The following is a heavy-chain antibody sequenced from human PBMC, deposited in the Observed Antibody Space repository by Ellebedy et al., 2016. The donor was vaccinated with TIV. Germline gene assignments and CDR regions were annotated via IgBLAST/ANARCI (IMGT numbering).Heavy chain of an antibody. CDR2: ISSDENYI. D-gene: IGHD3-22*01. Sequence: AGSLRLSXVVSGITFSSYTMNWVRQAPGKGREWVSSISSDENYIYYRDSLKGRFTISRDNAKNSLYLQMNSLRAEDTAVYYCATYPVSYYFDGPFEYWGLGALVTVSS. CDR1: GITFSSYT. CDR3: ATYPVSYYFDGPFEY. V-gene: IGHV3-21*01. J-gene: IGHJ4*02.